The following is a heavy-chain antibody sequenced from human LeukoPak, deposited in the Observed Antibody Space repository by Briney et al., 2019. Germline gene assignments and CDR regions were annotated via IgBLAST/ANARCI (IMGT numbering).Heavy chain of an antibody. CDR2: INHSGST. D-gene: IGHD3-16*01. Sequence: SETLSLTCAVYGGSFSGYSWSWIRQPPGKGLEWIGEINHSGSTNYNPSLKSRVTISVDTSKNQFSLKLGSVTATDTAVYYCARETSQKGAHYMDVWGKGTTVTISS. CDR1: GGSFSGYS. CDR3: ARETSQKGAHYMDV. J-gene: IGHJ6*03. V-gene: IGHV4-34*01.